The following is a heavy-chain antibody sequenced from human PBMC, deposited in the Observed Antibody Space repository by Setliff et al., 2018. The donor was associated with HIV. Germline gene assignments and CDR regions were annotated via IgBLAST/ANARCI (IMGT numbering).Heavy chain of an antibody. CDR3: ARFMRGIIIRDYYYGMDV. CDR2: IYHSGNA. Sequence: SETLSLTCAVSGYSISNGYYWGWIRQPPGKGLEWIGNIYHSGNAYLHPSLKSRVTISVDTSKNHFSLNLTSVTAADTAVYYCARFMRGIIIRDYYYGMDVWGQGTTVTVSS. CDR1: GYSISNGYY. V-gene: IGHV4-38-2*01. J-gene: IGHJ6*02. D-gene: IGHD3-10*01.